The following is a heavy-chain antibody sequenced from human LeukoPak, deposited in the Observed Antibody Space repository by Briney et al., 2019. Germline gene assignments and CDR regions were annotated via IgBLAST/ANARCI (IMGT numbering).Heavy chain of an antibody. Sequence: GGSLRLSCAASGFTFSTFAMVWVRQPPGKGLEWVSSIFPSGGEIHYADSVRGRFTISRDNSKSTLSLQMNSLRAEDTAVYYCAKDLNWFDPWGQGTLVTVSS. CDR3: AKDLNWFDP. J-gene: IGHJ5*02. V-gene: IGHV3-23*01. CDR2: IFPSGGEI. CDR1: GFTFSTFA.